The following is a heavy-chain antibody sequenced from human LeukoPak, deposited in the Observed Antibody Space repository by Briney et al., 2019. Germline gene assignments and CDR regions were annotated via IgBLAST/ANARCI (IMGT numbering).Heavy chain of an antibody. J-gene: IGHJ6*03. V-gene: IGHV4-30-2*01. CDR1: GGSISSGGYY. D-gene: IGHD1-1*01. CDR3: ARGGTVYYYYMDV. CDR2: IYHSGST. Sequence: SETLSLTCTVSGGSISSGGYYWSWIRQPPGKGLEWIGYIYHSGSTYYNPSLKSRVTISVDRSKNQFSLKLSSVTAADTAVYYCARGGTVYYYYMDVWGKGTTVTVSS.